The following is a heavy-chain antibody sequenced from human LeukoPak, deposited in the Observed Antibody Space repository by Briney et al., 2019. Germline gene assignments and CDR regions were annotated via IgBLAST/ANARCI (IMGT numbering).Heavy chain of an antibody. D-gene: IGHD3-22*01. CDR2: IYPGDSDT. CDR3: ARRVYYDSSGYSYYFDY. Sequence: GESLKISCKGSGYSFTSYWIGWVRQMPGKGLEWMGIIYPGDSDTRYSPSFQGQVTISADKSISTAYLQWSSLKASDTAVYYCARRVYYDSSGYSYYFDYWGQGTLVTVSS. CDR1: GYSFTSYW. J-gene: IGHJ4*02. V-gene: IGHV5-51*01.